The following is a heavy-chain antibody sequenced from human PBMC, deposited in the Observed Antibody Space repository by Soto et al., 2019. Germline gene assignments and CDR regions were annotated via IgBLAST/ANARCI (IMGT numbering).Heavy chain of an antibody. CDR1: GGSISSYY. J-gene: IGHJ5*02. V-gene: IGHV4-59*12. Sequence: PSETLTLTCTVSGGSISSYYWSWIRQPPGKGMEWIGYIYYSGSTYYNPSLKSRVTISVDRSKNQFSLKLSSVTAADTAVYYCASSLIGYGQYSYGSWGQGTLVTVSS. CDR3: ASSLIGYGQYSYGS. D-gene: IGHD5-18*01. CDR2: IYYSGST.